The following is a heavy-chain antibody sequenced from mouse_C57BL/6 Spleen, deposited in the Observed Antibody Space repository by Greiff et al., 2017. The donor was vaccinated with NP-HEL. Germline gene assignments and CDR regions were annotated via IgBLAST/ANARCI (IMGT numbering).Heavy chain of an antibody. J-gene: IGHJ3*01. D-gene: IGHD4-1*01. CDR2: IHPSDSDT. Sequence: QVQLQQPGAELVKPGASVKVSCKASGYTFTSYWMHWVKQRPGQGLEWIGSIHPSDSDTNYNQKFKGKATLTVDKSSSTAYMQLSSLTSEDSAVYYCAMYRLTGTSLFAYWGQGTLVTVSA. V-gene: IGHV1-74*01. CDR3: AMYRLTGTSLFAY. CDR1: GYTFTSYW.